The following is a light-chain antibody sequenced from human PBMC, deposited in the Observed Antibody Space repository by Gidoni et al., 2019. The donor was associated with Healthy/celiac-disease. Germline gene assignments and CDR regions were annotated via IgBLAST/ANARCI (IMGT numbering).Light chain of an antibody. CDR2: GAS. V-gene: IGKV3-15*01. Sequence: EIVMTQSPATLSVSPGERATLSCRASQSVSSNLAWYQQKPGQAPRLLIYGASTRATGIPARFSGSGSGTEFTLTISGLQSEDFAVYYCQQYNNWPRTCXQXTKVXSK. CDR1: QSVSSN. CDR3: QQYNNWPRT. J-gene: IGKJ1*01.